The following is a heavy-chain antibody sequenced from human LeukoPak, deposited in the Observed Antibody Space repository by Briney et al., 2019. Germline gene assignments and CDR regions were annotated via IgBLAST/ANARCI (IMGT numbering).Heavy chain of an antibody. CDR3: ARVFSTNYYDNRGWFDP. Sequence: SETLSLTCAVYGGSFSGYYWSWIRQPPGKGLEWIGEINHSGSTNYNPSLKSRVTISVDTSKNQFSLKLSSVTAADTAVYYCARVFSTNYYDNRGWFDPWGQGTLVTVSS. D-gene: IGHD3-22*01. CDR2: INHSGST. J-gene: IGHJ5*02. V-gene: IGHV4-34*01. CDR1: GGSFSGYY.